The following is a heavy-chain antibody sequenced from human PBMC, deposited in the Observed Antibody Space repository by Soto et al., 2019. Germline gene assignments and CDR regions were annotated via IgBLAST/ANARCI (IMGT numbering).Heavy chain of an antibody. D-gene: IGHD3-10*01. V-gene: IGHV4-61*01. CDR1: GGSVSSGSYY. J-gene: IGHJ5*02. CDR2: IYYSGST. CDR3: AREGITMVRGVITNWFDP. Sequence: QVQLQESGPGLVKPSETLSLTCTVSGGSVSSGSYYWSWIRQPPGKGLEWIGYIYYSGSTNYNPSLKRRVTISVDTSKTPFSLKLSSVTAADTAVYYCAREGITMVRGVITNWFDPWGQGTLVTVSS.